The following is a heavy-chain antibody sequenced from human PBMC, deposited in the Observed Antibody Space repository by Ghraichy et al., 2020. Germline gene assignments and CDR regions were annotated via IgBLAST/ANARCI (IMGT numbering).Heavy chain of an antibody. J-gene: IGHJ3*02. V-gene: IGHV3-33*01. D-gene: IGHD3-16*01. Sequence: GGSLRLSCAASGFRFSDCGMHWVRQAPGKGLEWVAVIWFDGNTKYYGDSVKGRFTISRDTSRNMVCLQMDSLRAEDTAIYYCARDLGRSWSGNNDVYNIWGQGTVVTIS. CDR2: IWFDGNTK. CDR1: GFRFSDCG. CDR3: ARDLGRSWSGNNDVYNI.